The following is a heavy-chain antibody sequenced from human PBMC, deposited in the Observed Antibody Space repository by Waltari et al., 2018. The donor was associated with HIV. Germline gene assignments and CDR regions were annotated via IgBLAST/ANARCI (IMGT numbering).Heavy chain of an antibody. CDR3: ARGSSTSPGSYYYGMDV. D-gene: IGHD2-2*01. CDR1: GYTFTSYY. V-gene: IGHV1-46*03. CDR2: INPSGGST. Sequence: QVQLVQSGAEVKKPGASVKVSCKASGYTFTSYYMHWVRQAPGQGLEWMGIINPSGGSTSYAQKFQGRVTMTRDTSTSTVYMELSSLRSEDTAVYYCARGSSTSPGSYYYGMDVWGQGTTVTVSS. J-gene: IGHJ6*02.